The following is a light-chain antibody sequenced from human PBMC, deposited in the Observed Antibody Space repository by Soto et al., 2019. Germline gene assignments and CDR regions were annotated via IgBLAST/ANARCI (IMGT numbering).Light chain of an antibody. CDR3: QSYDSGLRALYV. Sequence: QSVLTQPPSVSGAPGQRVTISCTGSGSNIGAGYDVQWYQQLPGAAPKLLIYGNNNRPSGVPDRSSGSKSGSSASLAITGLQAGDEADYYCQSYDSGLRALYVFGTGTKLTVL. CDR1: GSNIGAGYD. J-gene: IGLJ1*01. V-gene: IGLV1-40*01. CDR2: GNN.